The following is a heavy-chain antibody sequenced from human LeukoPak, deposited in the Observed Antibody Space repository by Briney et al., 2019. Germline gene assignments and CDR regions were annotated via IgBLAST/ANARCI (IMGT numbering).Heavy chain of an antibody. Sequence: GRSLRLSCAASGFTFSSYWMAWVSQAPGKGMEWEASIKQDGSEKYYVDSVKGRFTISRDNANKSLYLQMNSLRAEDTAIYYCARAYSHFSDYFDYWGQGTLVTVSS. CDR1: GFTFSSYW. V-gene: IGHV3-7*05. J-gene: IGHJ4*02. CDR3: ARAYSHFSDYFDY. D-gene: IGHD1-26*01. CDR2: IKQDGSEK.